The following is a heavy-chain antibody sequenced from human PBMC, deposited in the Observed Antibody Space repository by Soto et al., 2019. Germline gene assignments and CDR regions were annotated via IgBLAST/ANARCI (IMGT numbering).Heavy chain of an antibody. D-gene: IGHD2-2*01. CDR3: ARDFGRSVLVPAALDY. CDR2: INPSGGST. V-gene: IGHV1-46*01. Sequence: GASVKVSCKASGYTFTSYYMHWVRQAPGQGLEWMGIINPSGGSTSYAQKFQGRVTMATDTSTSTAYMELRSLRSDDTAVYYCARDFGRSVLVPAALDYWGQGTLVTVSS. CDR1: GYTFTSYY. J-gene: IGHJ4*02.